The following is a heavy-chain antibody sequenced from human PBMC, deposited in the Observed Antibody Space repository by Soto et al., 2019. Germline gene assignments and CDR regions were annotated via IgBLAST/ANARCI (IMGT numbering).Heavy chain of an antibody. Sequence: PGESLKISCKGSGYSFTSYWISWVRQMPGKGLEWMGRIDPSDSYTNYSPSFQGHVTISADKSISTAYLQWSSLKASDTAMYYCASTPRYVLRFLEWSPGGYYYVMDVWGPGTTVTVSS. CDR2: IDPSDSYT. D-gene: IGHD3-3*01. J-gene: IGHJ6*02. CDR3: ASTPRYVLRFLEWSPGGYYYVMDV. V-gene: IGHV5-10-1*01. CDR1: GYSFTSYW.